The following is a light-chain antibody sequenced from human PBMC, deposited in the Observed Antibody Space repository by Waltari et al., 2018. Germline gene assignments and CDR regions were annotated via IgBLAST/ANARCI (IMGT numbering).Light chain of an antibody. CDR2: AAS. J-gene: IGKJ4*01. CDR1: QSISSY. CDR3: QQSYRTSLT. Sequence: DIQMTQSPSSLSASVGDRVTITCRASQSISSYLNWYQQKPGKAPKLLIYAASSLQSGVPSRFSGSGSGTDFTLTISRQQPEDFATYYCQQSYRTSLTFGGGTKVEIK. V-gene: IGKV1-39*01.